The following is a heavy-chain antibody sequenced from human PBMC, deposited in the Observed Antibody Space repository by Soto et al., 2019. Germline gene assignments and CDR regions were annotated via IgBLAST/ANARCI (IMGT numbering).Heavy chain of an antibody. Sequence: SETLSLTCNVSGDSISSNYWNWIRQSPTKGLEWIGYIHYSGSTNQNPSLKSRVTISIDTSKNQFSLTLTSVTAADTAVYYCARGRAVSGSFYFDYWGQGSLVTVSS. CDR3: ARGRAVSGSFYFDY. CDR1: GDSISSNY. D-gene: IGHD3-3*01. CDR2: IHYSGST. V-gene: IGHV4-59*01. J-gene: IGHJ4*02.